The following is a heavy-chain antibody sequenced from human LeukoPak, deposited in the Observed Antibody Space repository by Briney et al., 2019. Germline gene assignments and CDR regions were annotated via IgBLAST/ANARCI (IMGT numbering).Heavy chain of an antibody. CDR2: IIPIFGTA. V-gene: IGHV1-69*06. Sequence: AASVKVSCKASGGTFRSCAISWVRQAPGQGLEWMGGIIPIFGTANYAQKFQGRVTITADKSTSTAYMELSSLRSEDTAVYYCARKDLGIAVAGDAFDIWGQGTMVTVSS. D-gene: IGHD6-19*01. CDR1: GGTFRSCA. CDR3: ARKDLGIAVAGDAFDI. J-gene: IGHJ3*02.